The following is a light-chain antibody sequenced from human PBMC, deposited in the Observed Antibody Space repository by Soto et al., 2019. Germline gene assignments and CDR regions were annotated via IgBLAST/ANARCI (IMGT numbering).Light chain of an antibody. J-gene: IGKJ4*01. Sequence: DIQMTQSPSSLSASVGDTVTITCQASQDISDFVNWYQHEPGKAPKVLIYDASTLATGVPSRFSGSGSGTDFTLTINNLQPEDFATYYCQQYENLPSFGGGTRVDIK. V-gene: IGKV1-33*01. CDR2: DAS. CDR3: QQYENLPS. CDR1: QDISDF.